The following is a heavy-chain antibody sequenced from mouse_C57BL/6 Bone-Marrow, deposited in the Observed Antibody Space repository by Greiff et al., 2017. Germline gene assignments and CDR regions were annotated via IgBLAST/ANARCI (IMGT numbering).Heavy chain of an antibody. D-gene: IGHD1-1*01. J-gene: IGHJ4*01. CDR2: IFPGSGNT. V-gene: IGHV1-76*01. Sequence: VQLQQSGAELVRPGASVKLSCKASGYTFTDYYINWVKQRPGQGLEWIARIFPGSGNTYYSEKFKGKATLTAEKSSSTAYMQLSSLISEASAVYFCARGQFITTVVRAMDYWGQGTSVTVSA. CDR1: GYTFTDYY. CDR3: ARGQFITTVVRAMDY.